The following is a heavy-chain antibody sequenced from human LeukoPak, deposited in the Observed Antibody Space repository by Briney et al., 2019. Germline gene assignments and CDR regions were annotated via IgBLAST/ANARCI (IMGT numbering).Heavy chain of an antibody. CDR2: IIPIFGTA. D-gene: IGHD6-13*01. J-gene: IGHJ3*02. CDR3: AREGVVYSSSWRAFDI. Sequence: SVKVSCKASGGTFSSYAISWVRQAPGQGLEWMGGIIPIFGTANYAQKFQGRVTITADKSTSTAYMELSSLRSEDTAVYYCAREGVVYSSSWRAFDIWGQGTMVTVSS. V-gene: IGHV1-69*06. CDR1: GGTFSSYA.